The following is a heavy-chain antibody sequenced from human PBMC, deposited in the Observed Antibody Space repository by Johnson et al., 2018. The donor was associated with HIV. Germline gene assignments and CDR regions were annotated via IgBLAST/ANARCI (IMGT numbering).Heavy chain of an antibody. CDR2: IGTAGDT. Sequence: VQLVESGGGLVQPGGSLRLSCAASGFTFSSYDMHWVRQATGKGLEWVSAIGTAGDTYYPGSVKGRFTISRDNSKNTLYLQMNSLRAEDTAVYYCARDGGGLDHDAFDIWGQGTMVTVSS. D-gene: IGHD3/OR15-3a*01. J-gene: IGHJ3*02. CDR1: GFTFSSYD. V-gene: IGHV3-13*01. CDR3: ARDGGGLDHDAFDI.